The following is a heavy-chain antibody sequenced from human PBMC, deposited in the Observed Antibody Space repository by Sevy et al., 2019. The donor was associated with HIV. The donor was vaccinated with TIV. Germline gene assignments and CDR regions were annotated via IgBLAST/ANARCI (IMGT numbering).Heavy chain of an antibody. CDR2: INSGSGAI. CDR1: GFTVSTTY. D-gene: IGHD3-16*02. J-gene: IGHJ4*02. CDR3: VRTVSGTFRYDDF. Sequence: GGSLRLSCAASGFTVSTTYMTWVRQAPGTGLEWLSYINSGSGAISYADSVKDRFTISRDNAKNSLYLQMNSLRDEDTAVYYCVRTVSGTFRYDDFWGQGTLVTVSS. V-gene: IGHV3-48*02.